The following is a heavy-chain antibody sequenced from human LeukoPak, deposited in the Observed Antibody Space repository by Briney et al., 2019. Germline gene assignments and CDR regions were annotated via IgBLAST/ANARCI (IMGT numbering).Heavy chain of an antibody. Sequence: SETLSLTCTVSGGPISSYYWSWIRQPAGKGLEWIGRIYTSGSTNYNPSLKSRVTMSVDTSKNRFSLKLSSVTAADTAVYYCARERGTGYYDFWSGYGNWFDPWGQGTLVTVSS. V-gene: IGHV4-4*07. J-gene: IGHJ5*02. CDR1: GGPISSYY. CDR3: ARERGTGYYDFWSGYGNWFDP. CDR2: IYTSGST. D-gene: IGHD3-3*01.